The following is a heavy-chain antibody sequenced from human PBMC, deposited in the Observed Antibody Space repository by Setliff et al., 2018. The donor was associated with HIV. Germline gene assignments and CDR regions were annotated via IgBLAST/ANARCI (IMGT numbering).Heavy chain of an antibody. CDR2: IDPSDSYI. CDR3: SRGIAVAGHDFANTPGDI. D-gene: IGHD6-19*01. V-gene: IGHV5-10-1*01. CDR1: GKSLSNYW. J-gene: IGHJ3*02. Sequence: GESLKISCKGSGKSLSNYWINWVRQMPGKGLEWMGRIDPSDSYINYGPSFQGHVTISADKSTYTAFLQWSSLKASDSAMYYCSRGIAVAGHDFANTPGDIWGQGTMVTVSS.